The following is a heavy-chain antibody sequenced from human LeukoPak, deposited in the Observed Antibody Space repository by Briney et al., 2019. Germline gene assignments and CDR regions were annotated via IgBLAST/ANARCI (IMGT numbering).Heavy chain of an antibody. V-gene: IGHV4-39*01. CDR3: ARGTVTVDY. CDR1: GGSISSSSYY. D-gene: IGHD4-17*01. CDR2: IYYSGST. Sequence: SETLSLTCTVSGGSISSSSYYWGWIRQPPGKGLEWIGSIYYSGSTYYNPSLKSRVTISVDTSKNQFSLKLSSVTAADTAVYYCARGTVTVDYWGQGTLVTVSS. J-gene: IGHJ4*02.